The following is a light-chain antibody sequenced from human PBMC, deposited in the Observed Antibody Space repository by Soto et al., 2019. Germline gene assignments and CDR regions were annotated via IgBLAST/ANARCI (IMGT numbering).Light chain of an antibody. CDR3: QQYDSYPYT. CDR2: AAS. J-gene: IGKJ2*01. Sequence: DIQMTQSPSSLSASVGDRVTITCRASQSIVTYLNWYLQKPGKAPKLLIYAASNLQTGVPPRFSGSGSGTEFTLTISSLQPGDFATYYCQQYDSYPYTFGQGTKVDIK. CDR1: QSIVTY. V-gene: IGKV1-39*01.